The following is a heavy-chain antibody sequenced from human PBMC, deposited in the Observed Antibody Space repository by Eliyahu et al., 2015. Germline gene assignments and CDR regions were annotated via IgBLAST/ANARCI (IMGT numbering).Heavy chain of an antibody. V-gene: IGHV1-2*02. J-gene: IGHJ4*02. CDR2: INPDTGDT. CDR1: GYTFTDXY. CDR3: ATGNRAYCGGDCLAFDY. Sequence: QVQLVQSGAEVKKPGAAVRVSCXASGYTFTDXYIPRVRQAPRQGLEWMGWINPDTGDTEFLRKFQGRLALTRDTSSYTAYMNLTSLTSDDTALYYCATGNRAYCGGDCLAFDYWGQGSLVTVSS. D-gene: IGHD2-21*02.